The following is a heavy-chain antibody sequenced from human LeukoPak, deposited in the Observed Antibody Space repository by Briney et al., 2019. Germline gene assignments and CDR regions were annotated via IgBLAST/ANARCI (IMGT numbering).Heavy chain of an antibody. V-gene: IGHV4-39*01. D-gene: IGHD3-22*01. CDR3: ARDSSGYFYGNAFDI. CDR1: GGSISSSSYY. Sequence: SETLSLACTVSGGSISSSSYYWGWIRQPPGKGLEWFGSIYYSGSTYYNPSLKSRVTISVDTSKNQFSLKLSSVTAADTAVYYCARDSSGYFYGNAFDIWGQGTMVTVSS. CDR2: IYYSGST. J-gene: IGHJ3*02.